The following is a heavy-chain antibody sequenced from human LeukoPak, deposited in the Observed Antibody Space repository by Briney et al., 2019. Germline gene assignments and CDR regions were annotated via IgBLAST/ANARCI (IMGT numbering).Heavy chain of an antibody. CDR2: ISSSSSYI. Sequence: GGSLRLSCAASGFTFSSYSMNWVRQAPGKGLEWVSSISSSSSYIYYADSVKGRFTISRDNAKNSLYLQMNSLRAEDTAVYYCARDQGWELLGYFDYWGQGTLVTVSS. CDR1: GFTFSSYS. D-gene: IGHD1-26*01. V-gene: IGHV3-21*01. J-gene: IGHJ4*02. CDR3: ARDQGWELLGYFDY.